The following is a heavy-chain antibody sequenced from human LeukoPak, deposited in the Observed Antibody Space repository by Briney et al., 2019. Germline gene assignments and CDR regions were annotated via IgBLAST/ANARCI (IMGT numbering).Heavy chain of an antibody. CDR1: GFTFSNYW. D-gene: IGHD3-22*01. CDR2: IDNAGSIT. CDR3: VRSAFHAGSGNYYDY. Sequence: PGGSLRLSCAASGFTFSNYWIHWVRQAPGKGLVWVSRIDNAGSITTYADSVKGRFTISRDNAENTLYLRMNSLRVEDTAVYYCVRSAFHAGSGNYYDYWGQGTLVTVSS. V-gene: IGHV3-74*03. J-gene: IGHJ4*02.